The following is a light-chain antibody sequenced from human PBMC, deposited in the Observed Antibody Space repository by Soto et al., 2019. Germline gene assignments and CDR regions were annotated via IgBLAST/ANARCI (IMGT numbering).Light chain of an antibody. CDR2: EVS. Sequence: QSALTQPPSVSGSPGQSITISCTGTSSDVGGYNYVSWYQQHPGKAPKLMIYEVSNRPSGVSNRFSGSKSGNTASLTISGLQAEDEADYYCSSYTSSSTPFYVFGTGTKVTVL. CDR3: SSYTSSSTPFYV. V-gene: IGLV2-14*01. CDR1: SSDVGGYNY. J-gene: IGLJ1*01.